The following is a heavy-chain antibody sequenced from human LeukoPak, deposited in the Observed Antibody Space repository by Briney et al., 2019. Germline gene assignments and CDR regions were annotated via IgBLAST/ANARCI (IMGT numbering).Heavy chain of an antibody. D-gene: IGHD5-18*01. CDR2: MYYIGTP. CDR1: GGSFSGYY. J-gene: IGHJ4*02. CDR3: ARHRHTAMETFDH. V-gene: IGHV4-34*01. Sequence: SETLSLTCAVYGGSFSGYYWNWIRQPPGKGLEWIGSMYYIGTPYYNPSLESPVTISVDTSKNQFSLKLRYVTASDTAVYYCARHRHTAMETFDHWGQGALVTVSS.